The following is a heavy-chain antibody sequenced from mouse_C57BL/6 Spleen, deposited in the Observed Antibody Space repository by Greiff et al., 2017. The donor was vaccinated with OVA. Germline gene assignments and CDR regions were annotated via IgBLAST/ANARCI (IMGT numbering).Heavy chain of an antibody. D-gene: IGHD4-1*01. Sequence: QVQLKESGPELVKPGASVKISCKASGYAFSSSWMNWVKQRPGKGLEWIGRLYPGDGDTNYNGKFKGKATLTADKSSSTAYLQLSSLTSEDSAVYICAREDNWDDRRYFDYWGQGTTLTVSS. CDR3: AREDNWDDRRYFDY. CDR2: LYPGDGDT. J-gene: IGHJ2*01. V-gene: IGHV1-82*01. CDR1: GYAFSSSW.